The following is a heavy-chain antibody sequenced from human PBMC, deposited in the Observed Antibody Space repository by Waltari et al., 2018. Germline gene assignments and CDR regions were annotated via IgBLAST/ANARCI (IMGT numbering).Heavy chain of an antibody. J-gene: IGHJ6*02. D-gene: IGHD3-22*01. CDR3: ASRYDSSGYSYYYGMDV. Sequence: QVQLVQSGAEVKKPGASVKVSCKASGYTFTGYYMHWVRQAPGQGLEWMGRINPNSGGTNYAQKFQGRVTMTRDTSISTAYMELSRLRSDDTAVYYCASRYDSSGYSYYYGMDVWGQGTTVTVSS. CDR1: GYTFTGYY. CDR2: INPNSGGT. V-gene: IGHV1-2*06.